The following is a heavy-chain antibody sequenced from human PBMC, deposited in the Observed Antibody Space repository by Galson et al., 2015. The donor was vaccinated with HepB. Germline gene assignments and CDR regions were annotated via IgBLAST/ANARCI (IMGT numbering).Heavy chain of an antibody. V-gene: IGHV3-33*01. J-gene: IGHJ3*02. CDR3: ARDQRYYYDSSGYPHDAFDI. CDR1: GFTFSSYG. D-gene: IGHD3-22*01. CDR2: IWYDGSNK. Sequence: SLRLSCAASGFTFSSYGMHWVRQAPGKGLEWVAVIWYDGSNKYYADSVKGRFTISRDNSKNTLYLQMNSLRAEDTAVYYCARDQRYYYDSSGYPHDAFDIWGQGTMVTVSS.